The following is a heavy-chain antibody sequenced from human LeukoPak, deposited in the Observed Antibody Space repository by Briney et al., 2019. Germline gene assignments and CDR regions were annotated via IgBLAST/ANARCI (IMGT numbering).Heavy chain of an antibody. CDR2: ISGSGGST. J-gene: IGHJ4*02. CDR3: ARDVGALAYYFDY. Sequence: GGSLRLSCAASGFTFSSYAMSWVRQAPGKGLEWVSAISGSGGSTYYADSVKGRFTISRDNSKNTLYLHMNSLRAEDAAVYYCARDVGALAYYFDYWGQGTLVTVSS. CDR1: GFTFSSYA. D-gene: IGHD2-15*01. V-gene: IGHV3-23*01.